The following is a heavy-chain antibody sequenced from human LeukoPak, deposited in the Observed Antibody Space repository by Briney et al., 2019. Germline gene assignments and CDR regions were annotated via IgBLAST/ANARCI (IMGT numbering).Heavy chain of an antibody. CDR3: AKDTMLVSGSGSYFDF. CDR2: ISWNSVST. CDR1: GFTFDDFA. J-gene: IGHJ4*02. D-gene: IGHD3-10*01. Sequence: GRSLRLSCAASGFTFDDFAMHWVRQAPGKSLEWVTGISWNSVSTGFADSVKGRFTISRDNAKNSLYLQMNSLRSEDTALYFCAKDTMLVSGSGSYFDFWGQGTLVTVSS. V-gene: IGHV3-9*01.